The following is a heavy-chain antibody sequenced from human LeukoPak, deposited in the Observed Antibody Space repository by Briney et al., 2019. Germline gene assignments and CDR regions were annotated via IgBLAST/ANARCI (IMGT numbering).Heavy chain of an antibody. D-gene: IGHD2-2*01. CDR2: ISGSGAST. V-gene: IGHV3-23*01. CDR3: AKDLYCSSNSCYLFDY. Sequence: PGGSLRLSCAASGFTFSSYAMSWVRQAPGKGLEWVSAISGSGASTYYADSVKGRFTISRDYSKNTLYLQMDSLRAEDTAVYYCAKDLYCSSNSCYLFDYWGQGTLVTVSS. J-gene: IGHJ4*02. CDR1: GFTFSSYA.